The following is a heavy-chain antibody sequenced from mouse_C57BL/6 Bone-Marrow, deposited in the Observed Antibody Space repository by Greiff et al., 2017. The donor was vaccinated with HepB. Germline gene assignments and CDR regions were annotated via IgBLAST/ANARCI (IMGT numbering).Heavy chain of an antibody. CDR3: AKKKDYYGSRYWYFDV. D-gene: IGHD1-1*01. CDR1: GFSLTTYG. J-gene: IGHJ1*03. CDR2: IWSGGST. Sequence: QVQLQQSGPGLVQPSQRLSITCTVSGFSLTTYGVHWVRQSPGKGLEWLGVIWSGGSTDYNAAFMSRLSITKDNSKSQVFINMNSLQADDTAIYDCAKKKDYYGSRYWYFDVWGTGTTVTVSS. V-gene: IGHV2-5*01.